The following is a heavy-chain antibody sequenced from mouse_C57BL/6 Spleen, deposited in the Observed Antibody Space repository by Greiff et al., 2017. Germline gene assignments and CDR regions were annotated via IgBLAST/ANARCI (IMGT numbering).Heavy chain of an antibody. D-gene: IGHD4-1*01. CDR3: ARSTGPWYFDV. J-gene: IGHJ1*03. CDR1: GYAFSSYW. Sequence: QVQLKESGAELVKPGASVKISCKASGYAFSSYWMNWVKQRPGKGLEWIGQIYPGDGDTNYNGKFKGKATLTAAKSSSTAYMQLSSLTSEDSAVYFCARSTGPWYFDVWGTGTTVTVSS. V-gene: IGHV1-80*01. CDR2: IYPGDGDT.